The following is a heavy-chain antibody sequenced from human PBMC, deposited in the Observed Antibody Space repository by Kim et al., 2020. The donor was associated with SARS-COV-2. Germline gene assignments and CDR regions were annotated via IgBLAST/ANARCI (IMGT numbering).Heavy chain of an antibody. CDR3: ARALRYLQPGDYYYGMDV. J-gene: IGHJ6*02. V-gene: IGHV4-31*02. D-gene: IGHD1-1*01. Sequence: KSRVTISGDTSKNQFSLKLSSVTAADTAVYYCARALRYLQPGDYYYGMDVWGQGTTVTVSS.